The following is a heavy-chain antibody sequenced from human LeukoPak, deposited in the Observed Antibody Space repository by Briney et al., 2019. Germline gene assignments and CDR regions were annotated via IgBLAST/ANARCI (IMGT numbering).Heavy chain of an antibody. J-gene: IGHJ4*02. D-gene: IGHD2-2*01. CDR1: GYSFTNYW. V-gene: IGHV5-51*01. CDR3: AIGGDSSTSCYRCFNY. Sequence: GESLKISCEGSGYSFTNYWIGWVRQMPGKGLEWMGVTYPDDSDTRYSPSFQGQVTISADKSIGTAYLQWSSLKASDTAMYYCAIGGDSSTSCYRCFNYWGQGTLVTVSS. CDR2: TYPDDSDT.